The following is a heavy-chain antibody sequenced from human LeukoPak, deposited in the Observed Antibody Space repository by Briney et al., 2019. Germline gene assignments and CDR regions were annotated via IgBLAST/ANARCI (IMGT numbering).Heavy chain of an antibody. CDR3: AKETPNTGWFDP. CDR2: INPSGDGT. CDR1: GYTFNTNY. D-gene: IGHD1-14*01. V-gene: IGHV1-46*02. J-gene: IGHJ5*02. Sequence: ASVRVSCKASGYTFNTNYIHWVRQAPGQGLEWIGVINPSGDGTSYPQKFQGGVTLARDTSTSTIYMELSSLRSEDTAIYYCAKETPNTGWFDPWGQGTLVTVSS.